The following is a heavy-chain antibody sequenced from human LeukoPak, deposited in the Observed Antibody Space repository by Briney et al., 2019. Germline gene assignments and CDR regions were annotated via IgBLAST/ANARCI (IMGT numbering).Heavy chain of an antibody. J-gene: IGHJ4*02. CDR1: GFTFSSYG. D-gene: IGHD3-3*01. V-gene: IGHV3-33*01. Sequence: PGRSLRLSCAASGFTFSSYGMHWVRQAPGKGLEWVAVIWYDGSNKYYADSVKGRFTISRDNSKNTLYLQMNSLRAEDTAVYYCARDGTYHDFWSVLDYWGQGTLVTVSS. CDR2: IWYDGSNK. CDR3: ARDGTYHDFWSVLDY.